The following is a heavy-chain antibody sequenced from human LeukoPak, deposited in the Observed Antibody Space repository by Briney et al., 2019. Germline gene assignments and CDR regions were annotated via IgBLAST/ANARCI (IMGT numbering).Heavy chain of an antibody. D-gene: IGHD3-22*01. CDR1: GGSISSGDYY. CDR2: MYYSGST. V-gene: IGHV4-30-4*01. CDR3: ARTYYYDSRIDP. J-gene: IGHJ5*01. Sequence: PSETLSLTCTVSGGSISSGDYYWSWIRQPPGKGLEWIAYMYYSGSTYYNPSLKSRVTMSADTSKNQLSLKLSSVTAADTAVYYCARTYYYDSRIDPWGQGILVTGSS.